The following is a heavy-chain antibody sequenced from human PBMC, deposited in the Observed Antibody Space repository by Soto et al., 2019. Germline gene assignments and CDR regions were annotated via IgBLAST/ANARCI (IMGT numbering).Heavy chain of an antibody. CDR2: ISGSGGST. CDR3: AKTRGTYYYGSGTYGGGYYFDY. J-gene: IGHJ4*02. Sequence: EVQLLESGGGLVQAGGSLRLSCAASGFTLSSYAMSWVRQAPGKGLEWVSAISGSGGSTYYADSVKGRFTISRDNSKNTLYLKMNSLRAEDTAVYYCAKTRGTYYYGSGTYGGGYYFDYWGQGTLVTVSS. D-gene: IGHD3-10*01. V-gene: IGHV3-23*01. CDR1: GFTLSSYA.